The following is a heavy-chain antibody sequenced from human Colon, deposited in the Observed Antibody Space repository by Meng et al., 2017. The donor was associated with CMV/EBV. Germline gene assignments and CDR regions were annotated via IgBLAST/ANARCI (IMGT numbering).Heavy chain of an antibody. J-gene: IGHJ1*01. Sequence: GGSLRLSCAASGFIFTSYTMNWVRQAPGRGLEWVSSISTTGSDIYYADSVKGRFTLARDNAKNSVFLQINSLRVEDTAVNYCVRHLEACRNGYSEPFWGQGTLVTVSS. D-gene: IGHD5-18*01. V-gene: IGHV3-21*01. CDR2: ISTTGSDI. CDR1: GFIFTSYT. CDR3: VRHLEACRNGYSEPF.